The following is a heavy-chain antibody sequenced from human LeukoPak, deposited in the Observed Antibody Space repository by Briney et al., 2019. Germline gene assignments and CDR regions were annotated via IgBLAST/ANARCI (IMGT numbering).Heavy chain of an antibody. V-gene: IGHV3-21*01. J-gene: IGHJ2*01. CDR3: AKGGLQTRNWYFAL. CDR1: GFTFSSYS. CDR2: ISSSSSYI. D-gene: IGHD5-18*01. Sequence: GGSLRLSCAASGFTFSSYSMNWVRQAPGKGLEWVSSISSSSSYIYHADSVKGRLTISRDNAKNSLYLQMNSLRAEDTAVYYCAKGGLQTRNWYFALWGRGTLVTVSS.